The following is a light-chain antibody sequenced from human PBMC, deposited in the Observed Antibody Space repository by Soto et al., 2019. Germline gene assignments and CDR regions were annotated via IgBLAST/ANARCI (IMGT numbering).Light chain of an antibody. Sequence: EIVLTQSPGTLSLSPGERATLSCMAGQTTSDSYLGWYQQKPGQAPRLLIYDTSNRATGIPDRFSGSGSGTDFTLTISRLEPEDFAVYYCQQYGTSPPYTFGQGTTLEI. CDR1: QTTSDSY. CDR2: DTS. CDR3: QQYGTSPPYT. J-gene: IGKJ2*01. V-gene: IGKV3-20*01.